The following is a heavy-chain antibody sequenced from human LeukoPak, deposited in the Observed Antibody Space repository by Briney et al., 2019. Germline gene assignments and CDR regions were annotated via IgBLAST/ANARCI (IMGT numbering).Heavy chain of an antibody. CDR1: GFTFSSYE. CDR2: ISRSGSTI. J-gene: IGHJ4*02. CDR3: ARDDSSSDFDY. V-gene: IGHV3-48*03. D-gene: IGHD6-13*01. Sequence: HTGGSLRLSCAASGFTFSSYEMNWVRQAPGKGLELVSYISRSGSTIYYADSVKGRFTISRDNAKNSLYLQMNSLRAGDTAVYYCARDDSSSDFDYWGQGTLVTVSS.